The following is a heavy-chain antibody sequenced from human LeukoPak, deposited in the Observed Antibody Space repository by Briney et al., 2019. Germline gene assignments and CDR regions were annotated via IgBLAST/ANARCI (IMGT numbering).Heavy chain of an antibody. CDR1: GFTFSSYA. CDR3: AKARGATYGTYYFDY. D-gene: IGHD4/OR15-4a*01. V-gene: IGHV3-23*01. J-gene: IGHJ4*02. CDR2: ISGSGGDT. Sequence: GGSLRLYCAASGFTFSSYAMNWVRQAPGQGLEWVSISGSGGDTYYADSVKGRFTISRDNSKNTLYLQINSLRAEDTAVYYCAKARGATYGTYYFDYWGQGTLFTVSS.